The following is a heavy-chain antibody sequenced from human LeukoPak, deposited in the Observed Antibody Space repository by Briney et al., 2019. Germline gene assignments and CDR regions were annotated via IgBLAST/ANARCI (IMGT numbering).Heavy chain of an antibody. J-gene: IGHJ3*02. Sequence: SETLSLTCTVSGGSITSSGYTWGWIPPPPGKGLDWIGNFYYSGSTYYNPSLKSRVTISVDTSKNQFSLKLSSVTAADTAVYYCARARGGYGERAFDIWGQGTMVTVSS. CDR1: GGSITSSGYT. D-gene: IGHD4-17*01. V-gene: IGHV4-39*07. CDR2: FYYSGST. CDR3: ARARGGYGERAFDI.